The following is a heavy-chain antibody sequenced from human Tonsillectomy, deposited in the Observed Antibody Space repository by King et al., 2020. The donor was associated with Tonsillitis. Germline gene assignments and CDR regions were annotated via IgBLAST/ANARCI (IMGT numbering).Heavy chain of an antibody. V-gene: IGHV2-26*01. J-gene: IGHJ6*02. D-gene: IGHD6-13*01. CDR3: ARISAAGWVYYGMDV. CDR1: GFSLSSARMG. Sequence: VTLKESGPVLVKPTETLTLTCTVSGFSLSSARMGVSWIRQPPGKALEWLAFIFSNGEKSYSRSLKSRLTISKDTSKSQVVLTMTNVDPVDTATYYCARISAAGWVYYGMDVWGQGTTVTVSS. CDR2: IFSNGEK.